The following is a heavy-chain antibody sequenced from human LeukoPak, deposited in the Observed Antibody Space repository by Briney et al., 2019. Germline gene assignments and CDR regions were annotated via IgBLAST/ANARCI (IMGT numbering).Heavy chain of an antibody. D-gene: IGHD2-15*01. Sequence: GGSLRLSGAVSGFTVSSNSMSWVRQAPGKGLKWVSILYSGGGTYYADSVKGRFTISRDNSKNTLYLGMNSLRVEDTAVYYCAREYCSGGSCYRRQYYFDYWGQGTLVTVSS. CDR1: GFTVSSNS. CDR3: AREYCSGGSCYRRQYYFDY. J-gene: IGHJ4*02. CDR2: LYSGGGT. V-gene: IGHV3-53*01.